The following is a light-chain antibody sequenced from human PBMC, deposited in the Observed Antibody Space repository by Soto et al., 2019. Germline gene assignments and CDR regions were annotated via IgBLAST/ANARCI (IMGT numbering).Light chain of an antibody. CDR3: QKYHIYSGT. Sequence: DIQMTQSPSTLSASVGDRVTITCRASQTIDSWLAWYQQRPGKPPNLLIYKASTLASGVPSRFSGSGSGTEFTLTINSLQPDDFATYYCQKYHIYSGTFGQGNKGDIK. J-gene: IGKJ1*01. CDR2: KAS. V-gene: IGKV1-5*03. CDR1: QTIDSW.